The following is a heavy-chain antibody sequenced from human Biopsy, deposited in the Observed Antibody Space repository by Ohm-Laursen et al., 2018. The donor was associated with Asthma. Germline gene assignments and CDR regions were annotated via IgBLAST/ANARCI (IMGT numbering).Heavy chain of an antibody. J-gene: IGHJ3*02. V-gene: IGHV3-30*18. CDR3: AKERYYDFWSGYPI. CDR1: GFTFDDYG. D-gene: IGHD3-3*01. CDR2: MSFDGRQT. Sequence: SSLRLSCAAPGFTFDDYGMHWVRQAPGKGLEWVAVMSFDGRQTYYADSVKGRFTISRDNSKNTLFLQMNSLRAEDTAVYYCAKERYYDFWSGYPIWGQGTMVTISS.